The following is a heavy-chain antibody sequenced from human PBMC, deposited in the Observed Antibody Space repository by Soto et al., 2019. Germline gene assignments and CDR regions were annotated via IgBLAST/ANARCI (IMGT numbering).Heavy chain of an antibody. D-gene: IGHD3-3*01. Sequence: SGPTLVNPTETLTLTCAVSGFSLSNARMGVSWIRQPPGKALEWLAHIFSNDENSYSTSLKSRLTISKDTSKSQVVLTMTNMDPVDTATYYCARISYYDFWEEAYYGMDVWGQGTTVTVSS. CDR3: ARISYYDFWEEAYYGMDV. CDR1: GFSLSNARMG. J-gene: IGHJ6*02. CDR2: IFSNDEN. V-gene: IGHV2-26*01.